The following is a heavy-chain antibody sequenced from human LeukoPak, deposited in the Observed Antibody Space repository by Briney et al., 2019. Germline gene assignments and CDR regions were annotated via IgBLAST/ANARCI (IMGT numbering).Heavy chain of an antibody. CDR3: AKVAKYYYGSETYYFFEH. Sequence: GGSLRLSCAASGFTFSTYAMTWVRQAPGKGLEWVSSFSGSGGSTYYADSVKGRFIISRDNAKTSLYLQMNSLRVEDTAVYYCAKVAKYYYGSETYYFFEHWGQGTPVTASS. CDR1: GFTFSTYA. D-gene: IGHD3-10*01. V-gene: IGHV3-23*01. J-gene: IGHJ4*02. CDR2: FSGSGGST.